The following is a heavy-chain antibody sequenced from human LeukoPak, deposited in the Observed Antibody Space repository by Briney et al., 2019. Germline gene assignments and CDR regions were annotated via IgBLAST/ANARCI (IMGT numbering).Heavy chain of an antibody. CDR1: GGTFSSYA. D-gene: IGHD4-17*01. CDR2: IIPIFGTA. J-gene: IGHJ6*04. V-gene: IGHV1-69*06. CDR3: ARGRFGYGDYSSYHYYGMDV. Sequence: EASVTVSCKASGGTFSSYAISWVRQAPGQGLEWMGGIIPIFGTANYAQKFQGRVTITADKSTSTAYMELSSLRSEDTAVYYCARGRFGYGDYSSYHYYGMDVWGKGTTVTVSS.